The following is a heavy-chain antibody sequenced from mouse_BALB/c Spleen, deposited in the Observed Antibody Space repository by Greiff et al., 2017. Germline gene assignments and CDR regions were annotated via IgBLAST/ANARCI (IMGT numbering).Heavy chain of an antibody. CDR3: ARSYYGSSYYAMDD. CDR2: INPGSGGT. V-gene: IGHV1-54*01. CDR1: GYAFTNYL. Sequence: VQLQQSGAELVRPGTSVKVSCKASGYAFTNYLIEWVKQRPGQGLEWIGVINPGSGGTNYNEKFKGKATLTADKSSSTAYMQLSSLTSDDSAVYFSARSYYGSSYYAMDDWGQGTSVTVAS. D-gene: IGHD1-1*01. J-gene: IGHJ4*01.